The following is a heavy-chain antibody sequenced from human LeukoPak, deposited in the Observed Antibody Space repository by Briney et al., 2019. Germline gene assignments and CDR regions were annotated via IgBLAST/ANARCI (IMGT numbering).Heavy chain of an antibody. CDR2: IYYSGST. CDR1: GYSISSGYY. D-gene: IGHD3-10*01. CDR3: ARTPRLWFGEFHDY. J-gene: IGHJ4*02. Sequence: SETLSLTCTVSGYSISSGYYWGWIRQPPGKGLERIGSIYYSGSTYHNPSLKSRVTVSVDTSKNQFSLKLNSVTAADTAVYYCARTPRLWFGEFHDYWGQGTLVTVSS. V-gene: IGHV4-38-2*02.